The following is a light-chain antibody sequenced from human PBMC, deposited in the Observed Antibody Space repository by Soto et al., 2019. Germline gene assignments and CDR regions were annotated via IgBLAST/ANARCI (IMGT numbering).Light chain of an antibody. J-gene: IGLJ2*01. Sequence: QPASVSGSPGQSITISCTGTSSDVGGYNFVSWYQQHPGKAPKLMIYDVSSRPSGVSNRFSGSKSGNTASLTISGLQAEDEADYSCSSYTSGNTVVVFGGGTKVTVL. CDR3: SSYTSGNTVVV. CDR2: DVS. V-gene: IGLV2-14*01. CDR1: SSDVGGYNF.